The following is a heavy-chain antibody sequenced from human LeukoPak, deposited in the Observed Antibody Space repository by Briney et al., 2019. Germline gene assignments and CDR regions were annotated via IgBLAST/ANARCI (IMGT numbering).Heavy chain of an antibody. Sequence: ASVKVSCKASGYTFTSYGIRWVRQAPGQGLEWMGWISAYNGNTNYAQKLQGRVTMTTDTSTSTAYMELRSLRSDDTAVYYCARGGRQIYSALRNFDYWGQGTLVTVSS. CDR1: GYTFTSYG. V-gene: IGHV1-18*01. CDR3: ARGGRQIYSALRNFDY. CDR2: ISAYNGNT. J-gene: IGHJ4*02. D-gene: IGHD4-11*01.